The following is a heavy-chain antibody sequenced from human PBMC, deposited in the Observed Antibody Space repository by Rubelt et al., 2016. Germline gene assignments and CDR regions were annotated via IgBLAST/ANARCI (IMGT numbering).Heavy chain of an antibody. Sequence: EVQLLESGGGLVQPGGSLRLSCAASGFTFSSYAMSWVRQAPGKGLEWVSAISCSGGSTYYADAVKGRFTISRDNSKNTLYLQMNSLGAEDTAVYYCAKGTGPRRGGKDYWGQGTLVTVSS. D-gene: IGHD3/OR15-3a*01. CDR2: ISCSGGST. J-gene: IGHJ4*02. V-gene: IGHV3-23*01. CDR1: GFTFSSYA. CDR3: AKGTGPRRGGKDY.